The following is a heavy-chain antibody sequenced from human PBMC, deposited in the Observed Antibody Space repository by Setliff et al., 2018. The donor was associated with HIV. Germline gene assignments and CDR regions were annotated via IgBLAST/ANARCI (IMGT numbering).Heavy chain of an antibody. CDR2: IYYSGST. CDR3: ARGALSLTMTKLLSFFDS. D-gene: IGHD3-22*01. Sequence: PSETLSLTCSVSGDSTSKYSWSWIRQPAGKGLEWIGRIYYSGSTKYNPSLKSRVTISVDTSKNHFSLKMTSVTAADTAIYYCARGALSLTMTKLLSFFDSWGQGTQVTVSS. V-gene: IGHV4-4*07. J-gene: IGHJ4*02. CDR1: GDSTSKYS.